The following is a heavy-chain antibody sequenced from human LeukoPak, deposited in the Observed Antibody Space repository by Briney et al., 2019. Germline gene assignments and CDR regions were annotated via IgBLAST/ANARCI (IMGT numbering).Heavy chain of an antibody. Sequence: GGSLRLSCAASGFTVSSNYISWVRQASGKGLEWVSVIYVGGDTYYAGSVKGRFTISRDKSKNTVYLQMNSLRAEDTAVYYCARDRVEGGGRLGAFDIWGQGTMVTVSS. CDR2: IYVGGDT. J-gene: IGHJ3*02. V-gene: IGHV3-66*01. CDR3: ARDRVEGGGRLGAFDI. D-gene: IGHD2-15*01. CDR1: GFTVSSNY.